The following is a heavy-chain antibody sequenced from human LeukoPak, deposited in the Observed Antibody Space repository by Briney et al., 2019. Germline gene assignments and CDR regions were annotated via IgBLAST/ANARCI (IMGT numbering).Heavy chain of an antibody. Sequence: PGGSLRLSCAASGFTFSSYAMSWVRQAPGKGLEWVSAISGSGGSTYYADSVKGRFTISRDNSKNTLYLQMNSLRAEDTAVYYCAKSDRGVRYFDWPYYAGGPEYYFDYWSQGTLVTVSS. CDR1: GFTFSSYA. D-gene: IGHD3-9*01. CDR3: AKSDRGVRYFDWPYYAGGPEYYFDY. J-gene: IGHJ4*02. V-gene: IGHV3-23*01. CDR2: ISGSGGST.